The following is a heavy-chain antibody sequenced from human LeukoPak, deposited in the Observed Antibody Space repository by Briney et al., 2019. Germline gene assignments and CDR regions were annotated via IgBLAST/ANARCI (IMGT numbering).Heavy chain of an antibody. J-gene: IGHJ4*02. CDR1: GYTFTSYD. V-gene: IGHV1-8*03. CDR3: AREGFDY. Sequence: ASVKVSCKASGYTFTSYDINWVRQASGQGLEWVGYMNPNSGNRVYAQKFQGRVTITGNTSISTAYMELSSLTSDDTAVYYCAREGFDYWGQGTLVTVSS. CDR2: MNPNSGNR.